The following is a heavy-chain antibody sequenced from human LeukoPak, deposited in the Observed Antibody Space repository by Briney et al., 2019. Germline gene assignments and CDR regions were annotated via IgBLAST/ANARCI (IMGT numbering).Heavy chain of an antibody. CDR1: GFTFSSCG. J-gene: IGHJ6*03. CDR2: IWYDGSNK. V-gene: IGHV3-33*01. Sequence: PGGSLRLSCAASGFTFSSCGMHWVRQAPGKGLEWVAVIWYDGSNKYYADSVKGRFTISRDNSKNTLYLQMNSLRAEDTAVYYCARDPDYGGNSRFGYYYYYMDVWGKGTTVTVSS. D-gene: IGHD4-23*01. CDR3: ARDPDYGGNSRFGYYYYYMDV.